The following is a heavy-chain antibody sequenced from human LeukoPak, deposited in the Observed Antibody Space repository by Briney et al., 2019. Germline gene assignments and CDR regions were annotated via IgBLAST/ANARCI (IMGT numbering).Heavy chain of an antibody. J-gene: IGHJ6*02. CDR2: ISGSGGST. D-gene: IGHD6-13*01. V-gene: IGHV3-23*01. Sequence: GGSLRLSCAASGFTFSSYAMSWVRQAPGKGLEWVSAISGSGGSTYYADSVKGRFTISRDNSKNTLYLQMNSLRAEDTAVYYCAKQGIAAAGTVDYYYGMDVWGQGTTVTVSS. CDR1: GFTFSSYA. CDR3: AKQGIAAAGTVDYYYGMDV.